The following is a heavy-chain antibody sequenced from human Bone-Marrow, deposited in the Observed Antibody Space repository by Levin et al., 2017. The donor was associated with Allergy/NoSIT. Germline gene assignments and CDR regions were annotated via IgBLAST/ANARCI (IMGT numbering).Heavy chain of an antibody. D-gene: IGHD6-13*01. Sequence: GESLKISCAASGFTFSSYGMHWVRQAPGKGLEWVAVIAYDGSNKYYADSVKGRFTISRDNSENTLYLQMNSLRVEDTAVYYCAKPLGIGEAGWLESGLDVWGKGTTVTVFS. CDR3: AKPLGIGEAGWLESGLDV. CDR1: GFTFSSYG. CDR2: IAYDGSNK. V-gene: IGHV3-30*18. J-gene: IGHJ6*04.